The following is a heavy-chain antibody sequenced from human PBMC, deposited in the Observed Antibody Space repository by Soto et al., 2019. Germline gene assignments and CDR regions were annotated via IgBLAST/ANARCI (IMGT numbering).Heavy chain of an antibody. V-gene: IGHV1-69*13. CDR1: GGTFSSYA. Sequence: SVKVSCKASGGTFSSYAISWVRQAPGQGLEWMGGIIPIFGTANYAQKFQGRVTITADESTSTAYMELSSLRSEDTAVYYCARESTGASEYSSGRFYGMDVWGQGTTVTVSS. CDR3: ARESTGASEYSSGRFYGMDV. D-gene: IGHD6-19*01. CDR2: IIPIFGTA. J-gene: IGHJ6*02.